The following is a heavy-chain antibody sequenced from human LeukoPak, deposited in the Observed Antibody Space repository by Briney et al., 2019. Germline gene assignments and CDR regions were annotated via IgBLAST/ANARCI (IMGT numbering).Heavy chain of an antibody. CDR1: GGSIRGYY. CDR3: ARSLRWLQRTFDY. J-gene: IGHJ4*02. Sequence: SETLSLTCAVYGGSIRGYYWSWIRQPPGKGLEWIGEINHSGSTNYNPSLKSRATISVDTSKNQFSLKLSSVTAADTAVYYCARSLRWLQRTFDYWGQGTLVTVSS. D-gene: IGHD5-24*01. CDR2: INHSGST. V-gene: IGHV4-34*01.